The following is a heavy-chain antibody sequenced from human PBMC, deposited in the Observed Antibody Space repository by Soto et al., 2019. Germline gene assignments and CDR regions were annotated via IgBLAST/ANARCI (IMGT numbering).Heavy chain of an antibody. Sequence: ASVKVSCKASGYTFTGYYMHWVRQAPGQGLEWMGWMSPNSGYTGCAQKFQGRVTMTRNTSISTAYMELSSLRSGDTAVYYCARGVNDFGVVTLDYWGQGALVTVS. CDR3: ARGVNDFGVVTLDY. D-gene: IGHD3-3*01. CDR2: MSPNSGYT. J-gene: IGHJ4*02. CDR1: GYTFTGYY. V-gene: IGHV1-8*02.